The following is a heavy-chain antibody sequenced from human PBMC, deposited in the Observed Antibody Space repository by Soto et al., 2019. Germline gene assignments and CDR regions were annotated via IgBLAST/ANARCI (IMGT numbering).Heavy chain of an antibody. D-gene: IGHD6-6*01. V-gene: IGHV3-21*01. J-gene: IGHJ6*02. CDR3: ARYSSSSKSYYYGMDV. CDR1: GFTFSSYS. CDR2: ISSSSSYI. Sequence: PGGSLRLSCAASGFTFSSYSMNWVRQAPGKGLEWVSSISSSSSYIYYADSVKGRFTISRDNAKNSLYLQMNSLRAEDTAVYYCARYSSSSKSYYYGMDVRGQGTTVTVSS.